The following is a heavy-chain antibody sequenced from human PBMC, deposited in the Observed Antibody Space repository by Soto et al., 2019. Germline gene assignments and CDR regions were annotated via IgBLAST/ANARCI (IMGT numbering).Heavy chain of an antibody. CDR1: GGTFSSYA. J-gene: IGHJ6*02. CDR2: IIPIFGTA. D-gene: IGHD2-2*01. V-gene: IGHV1-69*13. CDR3: ARDDMIVPAANHYYGMDV. Sequence: SVKVSCKASGGTFSSYAISWVRQAPGQGLEWTGGIIPIFGTANYAQKFQGRVTITADESTSTAYMELSSLRSEDTAVYYCARDDMIVPAANHYYGMDVWGQGTTVTVSS.